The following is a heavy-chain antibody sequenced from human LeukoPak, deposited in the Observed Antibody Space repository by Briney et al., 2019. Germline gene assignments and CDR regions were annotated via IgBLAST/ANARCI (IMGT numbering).Heavy chain of an antibody. CDR2: ISAYNGNT. J-gene: IGHJ4*02. V-gene: IGHV1-18*01. CDR1: GYTFTSYD. CDR3: ARGLIVVPFDY. D-gene: IGHD2-15*01. Sequence: ASVKVSCKASGYTFTSYDINWVRQAPGQGLEWMGWISAYNGNTNYAQKPQGRVTMTTDTSTSTAYMELRSLRSDDTAVYYCARGLIVVPFDYWGQGTLVTVSS.